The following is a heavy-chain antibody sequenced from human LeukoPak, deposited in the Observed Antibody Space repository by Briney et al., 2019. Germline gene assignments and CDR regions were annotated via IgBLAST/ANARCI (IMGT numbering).Heavy chain of an antibody. V-gene: IGHV3-23*01. D-gene: IGHD1-26*01. CDR3: AKDGRGVGATRI. J-gene: IGHJ4*02. CDR2: ISGSGGST. Sequence: GGSLRLSCAASGFTFSSYAMSWVRQAPGKGLEWVSAISGSGGSTYYADSVRGRFTISRDNSKNTLYLQMNSLRAEDTAVYYCAKDGRGVGATRIWGQGTLVTVSS. CDR1: GFTFSSYA.